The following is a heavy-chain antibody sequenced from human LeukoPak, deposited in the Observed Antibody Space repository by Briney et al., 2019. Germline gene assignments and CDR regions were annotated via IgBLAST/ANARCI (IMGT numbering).Heavy chain of an antibody. Sequence: ASVKVSCKASGGTLTSYAISWVRQAPGQGLEWMGGIIPIFGTANYGQKFQGRATITADESTSTAYMELSSLRSEDTAVYYCARTTQWLVPLTPDYWYFDLWGRGTLVTVSS. CDR3: ARTTQWLVPLTPDYWYFDL. V-gene: IGHV1-69*13. D-gene: IGHD6-19*01. CDR1: GGTLTSYA. J-gene: IGHJ2*01. CDR2: IIPIFGTA.